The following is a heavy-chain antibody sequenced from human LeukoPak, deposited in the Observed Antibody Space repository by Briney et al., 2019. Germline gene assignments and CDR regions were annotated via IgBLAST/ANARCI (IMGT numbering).Heavy chain of an antibody. D-gene: IGHD6-19*01. CDR2: ISWDGGST. J-gene: IGHJ4*02. CDR1: GFTFDDYT. Sequence: PGGSLRLSCAASGFTFDDYTMHWVRQAPGKGLEWVSLISWDGGSTYYADSVKGRFTISRDNSKNSLCLQMNSLRTEDTALYYCAKDKMGYSSGCLDYWGQGTLVTVSS. CDR3: AKDKMGYSSGCLDY. V-gene: IGHV3-43*01.